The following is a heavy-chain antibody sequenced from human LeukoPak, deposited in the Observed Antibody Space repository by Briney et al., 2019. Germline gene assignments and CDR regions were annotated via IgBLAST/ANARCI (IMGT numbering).Heavy chain of an antibody. Sequence: SGTLSLTCAVSGGSISSSNWWSWVRQPPGKGLEWIGEIYHSGSTNYNPSLKSRVTISVDKSKNQFSLKLSSVTAADTAVYYCAKHDGRGGATMGALDSWGQGSLVTVSS. CDR2: IYHSGST. CDR3: AKHDGRGGATMGALDS. D-gene: IGHD5-12*01. V-gene: IGHV4-4*02. J-gene: IGHJ4*02. CDR1: GGSISSSNW.